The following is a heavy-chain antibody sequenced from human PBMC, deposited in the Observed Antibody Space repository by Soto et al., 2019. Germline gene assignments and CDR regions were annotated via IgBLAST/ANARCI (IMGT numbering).Heavy chain of an antibody. J-gene: IGHJ1*01. CDR3: ARGGSSWSAEYYQH. CDR1: GYTFSNYG. Sequence: QVQLVQSGAEVKKPGASVKVSCKASGYTFSNYGISWVRQAPGQGPEWMGWISGYNGNTNYAQTLQGRVTMTTDTSTTTAYMELRSLRSNDTAVYYCARGGSSWSAEYYQHWGQGTLVIVSS. CDR2: ISGYNGNT. D-gene: IGHD6-13*01. V-gene: IGHV1-18*01.